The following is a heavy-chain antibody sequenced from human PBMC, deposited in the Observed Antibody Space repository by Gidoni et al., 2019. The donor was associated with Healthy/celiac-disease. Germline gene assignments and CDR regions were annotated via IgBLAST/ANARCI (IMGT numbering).Heavy chain of an antibody. CDR1: GFSLSTSGMC. D-gene: IGHD6-13*01. V-gene: IGHV2-70*15. Sequence: QVTLRESGPALVKPTQTLTLTCPFSGFSLSTSGMCVSWIRHPPGKALEWRSRIDWDDDKYYSTSLKTRLTISKDTSKNQVVLTMTNMDPVDTATYYCARTKAAAGHAFDIWGQGTMVTVSS. CDR2: IDWDDDK. CDR3: ARTKAAAGHAFDI. J-gene: IGHJ3*02.